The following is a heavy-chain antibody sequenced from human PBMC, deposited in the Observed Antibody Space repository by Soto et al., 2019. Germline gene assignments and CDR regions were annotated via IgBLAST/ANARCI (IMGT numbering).Heavy chain of an antibody. CDR2: IHSSSSWE. J-gene: IGHJ6*04. D-gene: IGHD3-3*01. CDR1: VFTFSTHS. Sequence: EVQLVESGGGLVQPGGSLKLSCAASVFTFSTHSMNWVRQAPGRGLEWVSYIHSSSSWEVYADSVRGRFTVSRDNAKNSLYLQMSSLRAEDTAVYYCVFDFWLVPTVWGKGTTVTVSS. V-gene: IGHV3-48*01. CDR3: VFDFWLVPTV.